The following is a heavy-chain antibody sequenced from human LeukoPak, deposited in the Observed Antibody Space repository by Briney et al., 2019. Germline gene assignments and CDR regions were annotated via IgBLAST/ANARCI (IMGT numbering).Heavy chain of an antibody. CDR2: NHYTGST. J-gene: IGHJ4*02. Sequence: SETLSLTCTVSGGSISHYYWSWIRQPPGKAREWVGYNHYTGSTNYIPSSKSRVTTSVVASQNQFSVELTSVTAADRAGYYCARGTYGGDSWGQGTLVSVSS. V-gene: IGHV4-59*12. CDR3: ARGTYGGDS. D-gene: IGHD3-16*01. CDR1: GGSISHYY.